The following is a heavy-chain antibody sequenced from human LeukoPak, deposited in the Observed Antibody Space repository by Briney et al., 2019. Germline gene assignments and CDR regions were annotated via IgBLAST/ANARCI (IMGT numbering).Heavy chain of an antibody. CDR1: GGSISSYY. V-gene: IGHV4-59*01. CDR2: IYYSGST. CDR3: ARATGTNYYYYGMDV. Sequence: SETLSLTCTVSGGSISSYYWSWIRQPPGKGLEWIGYIYYSGSTNYNPSLKSRVTISVDTSKNQFSLKLSSVTAADTAVYYCARATGTNYYYYGMDVWGQGTTVTVSS. J-gene: IGHJ6*02. D-gene: IGHD1-7*01.